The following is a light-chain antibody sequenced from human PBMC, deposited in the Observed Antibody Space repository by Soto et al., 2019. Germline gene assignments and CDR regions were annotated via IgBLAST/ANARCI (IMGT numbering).Light chain of an antibody. J-gene: IGLJ3*02. CDR1: SSNIGNNY. Sequence: QSVLTQPPSVSAAPGQKVTISCSGSSSNIGNNYVSWYQQFPGTAPKLLIYETNERPSGIPDRFSGSKSDTSATLGITGLRTGDEADYYCGTWDSSLNAGQVFGGGTKLTVL. CDR2: ETN. CDR3: GTWDSSLNAGQV. V-gene: IGLV1-51*02.